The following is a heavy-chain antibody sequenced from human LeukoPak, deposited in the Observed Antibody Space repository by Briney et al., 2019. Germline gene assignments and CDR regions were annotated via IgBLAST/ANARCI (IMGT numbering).Heavy chain of an antibody. Sequence: PSETLSLTCTVSGGSISSGSYYWSWVRQAPGKGLEWVSAISGSGGSTYYADSVKGRFTISRDNSKNTLYLQMNSLRADDTAIYYCAKDRSDDSRWYVGSQWGRGTLVTVSS. CDR2: ISGSGGST. CDR1: GGSISSGSYY. V-gene: IGHV3-23*01. J-gene: IGHJ4*02. CDR3: AKDRSDDSRWYVGSQ. D-gene: IGHD6-13*01.